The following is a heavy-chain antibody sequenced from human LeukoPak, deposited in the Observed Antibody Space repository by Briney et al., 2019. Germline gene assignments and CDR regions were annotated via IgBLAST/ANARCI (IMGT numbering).Heavy chain of an antibody. CDR3: ARGRYGDYERYFDY. Sequence: PSETLSLTCAVYGGSFRGYYWSWIRQPPGKGLEWIGEINHSGSTNYYPSLKSRVTISVDTSKNQFSLKLSSVTAADTAVYSCARGRYGDYERYFDYWGQGTLVTVSS. J-gene: IGHJ4*02. CDR2: INHSGST. CDR1: GGSFRGYY. V-gene: IGHV4-34*01. D-gene: IGHD4-17*01.